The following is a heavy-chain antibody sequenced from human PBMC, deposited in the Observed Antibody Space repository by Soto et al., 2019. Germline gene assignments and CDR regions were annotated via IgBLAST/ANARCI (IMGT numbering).Heavy chain of an antibody. CDR2: ITCDGSNI. CDR3: ARGTPLLVVVSGGMDV. J-gene: IGHJ6*02. V-gene: IGHV3-30-3*01. CDR1: GFTFSSYE. D-gene: IGHD3-22*01. Sequence: GGSLRLSFAASGFTFSSYEMNWVRQAPGKGLDWVAFITCDGSNIYYADSVKGRFTISRDNSKNTLYLQMNSLRAEDTAVYYCARGTPLLVVVSGGMDVWGQGTTVTVSS.